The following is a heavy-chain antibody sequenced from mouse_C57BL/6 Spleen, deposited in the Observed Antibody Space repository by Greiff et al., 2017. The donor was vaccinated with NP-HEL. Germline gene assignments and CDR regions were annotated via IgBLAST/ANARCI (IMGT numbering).Heavy chain of an antibody. CDR3: ARDHQLGRKAMDY. Sequence: EVQLVESGGGLVKPGGSLKLSCAASGFTFSSYAMSWVRQTPEKRLEWVATISDGGSYTYYPDNVKGRFTISRDNAKNNLYLQMSHLKSEDTAMYYCARDHQLGRKAMDYWGQGTSVTVSS. CDR2: ISDGGSYT. J-gene: IGHJ4*01. V-gene: IGHV5-4*01. D-gene: IGHD4-1*02. CDR1: GFTFSSYA.